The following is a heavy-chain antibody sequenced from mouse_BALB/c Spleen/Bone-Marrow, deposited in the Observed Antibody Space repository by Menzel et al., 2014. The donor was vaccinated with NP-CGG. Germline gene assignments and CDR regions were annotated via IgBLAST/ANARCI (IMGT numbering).Heavy chain of an antibody. J-gene: IGHJ4*01. CDR1: GDSITSGY. D-gene: IGHD2-14*01. CDR2: ISYSGST. CDR3: ARHRYGYYYATDY. Sequence: EVKLMESGPSLVKPSQTLSLTCSVTGDSITSGYWNWIRKFPGNKLEYMGYISYSGSTYYNPSLKSRISITRDTSKNQYYLQLNSVTTEDTATYYCARHRYGYYYATDYWGQGTSVTVSS. V-gene: IGHV3-8*02.